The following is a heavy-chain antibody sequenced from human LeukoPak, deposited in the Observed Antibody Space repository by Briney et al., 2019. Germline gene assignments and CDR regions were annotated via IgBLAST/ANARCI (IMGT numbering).Heavy chain of an antibody. CDR1: GYTFTGYY. Sequence: ASVKVSCKASGYTFTGYYMHWVRQAPGQGLEWMGWINPNSGGTNYAQKFQGRVTMTRDTSISTAYMELSRLRSDDTAVYYCAMCLSGYYLVLDYWGQGTLVTVSS. CDR2: INPNSGGT. V-gene: IGHV1-2*02. J-gene: IGHJ4*02. D-gene: IGHD3-3*01. CDR3: AMCLSGYYLVLDY.